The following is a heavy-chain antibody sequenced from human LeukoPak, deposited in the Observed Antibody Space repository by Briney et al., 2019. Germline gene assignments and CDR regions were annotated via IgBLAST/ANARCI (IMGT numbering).Heavy chain of an antibody. D-gene: IGHD3-10*01. J-gene: IGHJ5*02. CDR2: ISPYNGNT. Sequence: ASVKVSCKASGYTFTSYGISWVRQAPGQGLEWMGWISPYNGNTNYAQKLQGRVTMTTDTSTSTAYMELRSLRSDDTAVYYCARDLIGSGSYYQNWFDPWGQGTLVTVSS. V-gene: IGHV1-18*04. CDR1: GYTFTSYG. CDR3: ARDLIGSGSYYQNWFDP.